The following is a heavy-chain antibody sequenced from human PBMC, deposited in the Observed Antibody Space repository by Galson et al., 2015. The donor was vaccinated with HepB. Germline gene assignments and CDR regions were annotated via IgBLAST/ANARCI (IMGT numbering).Heavy chain of an antibody. D-gene: IGHD6-6*01. CDR3: ARRPIDYSSSSPYYFDY. CDR2: ILWDDDK. J-gene: IGHJ4*02. V-gene: IGHV2-5*02. Sequence: PALVKPTQTLTLTCPFSGFSLTTTGVGVGWIRQPSGKALEWLALILWDDDKRHRPSLQCRDPTTKATSQNQGRLPITNMDPVDTATYYCARRPIDYSSSSPYYFDYWGQGTLVTVSS. CDR1: GFSLTTTGVG.